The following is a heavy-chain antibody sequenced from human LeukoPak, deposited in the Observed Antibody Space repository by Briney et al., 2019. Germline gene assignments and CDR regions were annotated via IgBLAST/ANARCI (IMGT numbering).Heavy chain of an antibody. CDR3: TRVSTTDDY. V-gene: IGHV3-74*01. Sequence: GGSLRLPCAASGFAFSRYWMHWVRQAPGKGLVWVSRINSDGRSAVYADSVKGRFTISRDNAKNTLYLQMDSLRAEDTAVYYCTRVSTTDDYWGQGTLVTVSS. J-gene: IGHJ4*02. CDR2: INSDGRSA. CDR1: GFAFSRYW. D-gene: IGHD2/OR15-2a*01.